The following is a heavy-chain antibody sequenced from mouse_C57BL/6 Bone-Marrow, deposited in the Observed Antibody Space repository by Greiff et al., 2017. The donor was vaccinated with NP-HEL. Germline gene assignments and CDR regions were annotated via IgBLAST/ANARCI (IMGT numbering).Heavy chain of an antibody. D-gene: IGHD2-4*01. CDR3: ARDYDGDFDY. Sequence: VQLQQPGAELVMPGASVKLSCKASGYTFTSYWMHWVKQRPGQGLEWIGEIDPSDSYTNYNQKFKGKSTLTVEKSSSTAYMQLSSLTSDDSAVYYCARDYDGDFDYWGQGTTLTVSS. CDR1: GYTFTSYW. CDR2: IDPSDSYT. J-gene: IGHJ2*01. V-gene: IGHV1-69*01.